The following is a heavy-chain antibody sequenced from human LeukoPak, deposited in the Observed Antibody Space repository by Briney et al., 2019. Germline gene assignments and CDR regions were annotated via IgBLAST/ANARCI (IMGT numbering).Heavy chain of an antibody. CDR2: INPNSGGT. J-gene: IGHJ5*02. V-gene: IGHV1-2*02. D-gene: IGHD2-15*01. Sequence: ASVKVSCQASGYTFTGYYMHWVRQAPGQGLEWMGWINPNSGGTNYAQKFQGRVTMTRDTSISTAYMELSRLRSDDTAVYYCARAGWYCSGGSCLVDWFDPWGQGTLVTVSS. CDR3: ARAGWYCSGGSCLVDWFDP. CDR1: GYTFTGYY.